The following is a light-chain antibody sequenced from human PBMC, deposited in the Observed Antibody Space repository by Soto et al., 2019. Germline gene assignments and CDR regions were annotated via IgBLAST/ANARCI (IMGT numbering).Light chain of an antibody. CDR2: AAS. CDR1: QGISSY. Sequence: AIRMTQSPSSFSASTGDRVTITCRASQGISSYLAWYQQKPGKAPKLLIYAASTLQSGVPSRFSGSGSGTDFTVTISSLQPEDIATYYCQQYDSFPITFGQGTRLEIK. CDR3: QQYDSFPIT. V-gene: IGKV1-8*01. J-gene: IGKJ5*01.